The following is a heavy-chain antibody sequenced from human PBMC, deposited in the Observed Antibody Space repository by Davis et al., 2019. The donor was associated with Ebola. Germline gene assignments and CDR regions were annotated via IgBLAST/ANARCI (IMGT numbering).Heavy chain of an antibody. J-gene: IGHJ6*02. CDR1: GGSFSGYY. V-gene: IGHV4-34*01. CDR3: ARGLLSWVYHGMDV. CDR2: INHSGST. Sequence: SQTLSLTCAVYGGSFSGYYWSWIRQPPGKGLEWIGEINHSGSTNYNPSLKSRVTISVDTSKNQFSLKLSSVTAADTAVYYCARGLLSWVYHGMDVWGQGTTVTVSS.